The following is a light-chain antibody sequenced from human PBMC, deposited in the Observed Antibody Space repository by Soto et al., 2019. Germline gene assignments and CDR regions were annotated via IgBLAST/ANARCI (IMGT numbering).Light chain of an antibody. J-gene: IGKJ5*01. V-gene: IGKV3-20*01. CDR1: QSVSSSY. Sequence: EIVLTQSPGTLPLSPGERATLSCRASQSVSSSYLAWYQQKPGQAPRLLIYGASSRATGIPDRFSGSGSGTDFTLTISRLEPEDFAVYYCQQYDNSPITFGQGTRLEIK. CDR3: QQYDNSPIT. CDR2: GAS.